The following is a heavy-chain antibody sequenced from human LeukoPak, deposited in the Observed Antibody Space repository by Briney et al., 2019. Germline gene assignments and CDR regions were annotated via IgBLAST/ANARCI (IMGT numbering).Heavy chain of an antibody. CDR1: GFIFNTYA. CDR3: VKDPGDGALPD. D-gene: IGHD4-17*01. V-gene: IGHV3-30*07. J-gene: IGHJ4*02. Sequence: GGSLRLSCTASGFIFNTYAMHWARQAPGRGLEWVAVVSSDGNSKFYADSVKGRFTIPRDNSKSTLYLQMSGLRVEDTAVYYCVKDPGDGALPDWGQGTLVTVSS. CDR2: VSSDGNSK.